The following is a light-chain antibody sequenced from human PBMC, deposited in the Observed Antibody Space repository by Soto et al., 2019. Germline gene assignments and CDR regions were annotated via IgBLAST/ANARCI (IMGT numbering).Light chain of an antibody. J-gene: IGKJ4*01. CDR3: LQYDTSPLT. V-gene: IGKV3-11*01. Sequence: EIVLTQSPDTLSLSPGERATLSCRASQSVSGYLGWYQQKPGQAPRLLIYDASNRAYGVPARFRGSGSGTNFTLTIASLEPEDFALYHCLQYDTSPLTFGGGTKVEIK. CDR1: QSVSGY. CDR2: DAS.